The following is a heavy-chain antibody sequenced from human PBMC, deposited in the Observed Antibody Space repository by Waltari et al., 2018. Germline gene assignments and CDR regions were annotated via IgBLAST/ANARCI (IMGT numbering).Heavy chain of an antibody. J-gene: IGHJ4*02. CDR3: ASIPAAHIPHFDY. D-gene: IGHD2-2*01. Sequence: QVQLVQSGAEVKKPGSSVKVSCKASGGTFSSYAISWVRQAPGQGLEWMGGSIPICGTANYAQKFQGRVTITADKSTSTAYMERSSLRSEDTAVYYCASIPAAHIPHFDYWGQGTLVTVSS. CDR1: GGTFSSYA. CDR2: SIPICGTA. V-gene: IGHV1-69*14.